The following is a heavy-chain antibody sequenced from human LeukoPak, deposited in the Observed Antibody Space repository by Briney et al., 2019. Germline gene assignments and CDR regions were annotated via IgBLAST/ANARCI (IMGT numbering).Heavy chain of an antibody. CDR3: ARVEYDFWSGYPYYYYYGMDV. D-gene: IGHD3-3*01. Sequence: ASVKVSCKASGYTFTGYYMHWVRQAPGQGLEWMGRINPNSGGTNYAQKFQGRVTMTRDTSISTAHMELSRLRSDDTAVYYCARVEYDFWSGYPYYYYYGMDVWGQGTTVTVSS. CDR2: INPNSGGT. CDR1: GYTFTGYY. V-gene: IGHV1-2*06. J-gene: IGHJ6*02.